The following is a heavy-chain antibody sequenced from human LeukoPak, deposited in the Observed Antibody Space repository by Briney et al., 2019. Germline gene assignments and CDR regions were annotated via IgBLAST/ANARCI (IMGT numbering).Heavy chain of an antibody. J-gene: IGHJ4*02. D-gene: IGHD3-22*01. CDR1: GFTFSGFW. Sequence: GGSLRLSCAVSGFTFSGFWMSWSRQAPGKGLEWVSAISPSSGTFYADSVKGRFTISRNNSKNTLYLQMNSLRAEDTAVYYCARPQSSSGYYWPFDDWGQGTLVTVSS. CDR2: ISPSSGT. V-gene: IGHV3-23*01. CDR3: ARPQSSSGYYWPFDD.